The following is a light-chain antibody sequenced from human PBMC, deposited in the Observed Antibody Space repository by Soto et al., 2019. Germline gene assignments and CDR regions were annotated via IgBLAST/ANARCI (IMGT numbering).Light chain of an antibody. V-gene: IGKV3-20*01. CDR1: QTTSGKY. CDR2: GAS. CDR3: QHYGSSPPVT. Sequence: ENVLTQSPGTLSLSPGENATLSCRTSQTTSGKYLAWYQQRPGLAPRLLVYGASRRATGIPDRFRGSGSGTEFTLTISGLEPEDFAVYFCQHYGSSPPVTFGQGTRLEIK. J-gene: IGKJ5*01.